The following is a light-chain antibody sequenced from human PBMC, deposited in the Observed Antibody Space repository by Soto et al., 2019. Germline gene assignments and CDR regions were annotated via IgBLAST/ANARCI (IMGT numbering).Light chain of an antibody. V-gene: IGLV4-69*01. CDR1: SGHSNYA. CDR3: QTWGTGIRV. Sequence: QSVLTQSPSASASLGASVKRTCTLSSGHSNYAIAWHQQQPEKGPRYLMKVNSDGSHRKGNGIPDRFSGSSSGAQRYLTIASLQSEDEADYYCQTWGTGIRVFGTGTKRTVL. J-gene: IGLJ1*01. CDR2: VNSDGSH.